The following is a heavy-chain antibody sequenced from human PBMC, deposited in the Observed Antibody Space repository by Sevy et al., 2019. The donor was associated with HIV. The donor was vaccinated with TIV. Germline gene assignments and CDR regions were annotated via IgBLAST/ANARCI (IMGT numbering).Heavy chain of an antibody. V-gene: IGHV3-30-3*01. CDR3: ARGERWFGKDAFDI. D-gene: IGHD3-10*01. J-gene: IGHJ3*02. CDR1: GFTFSSYA. CDR2: ISYDGSNK. Sequence: GGSLRLSCAASGFTFSSYAMHWVRQAPGKGLEWVAVISYDGSNKYYADSVKGRFTISRDNSKNTLYLQMNSLRAEDTAMYYCARGERWFGKDAFDIWGQGTMVTVSS.